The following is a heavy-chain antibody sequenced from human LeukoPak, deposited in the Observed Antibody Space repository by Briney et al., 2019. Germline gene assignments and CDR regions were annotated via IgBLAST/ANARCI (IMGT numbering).Heavy chain of an antibody. V-gene: IGHV1-69*13. CDR3: ARDRQVVPAAINYDWFDP. CDR2: IIPIFGRA. Sequence: SVKVSCKASGGTFSSYAISWVRQAPGQGREGRGGIIPIFGRANYAQKFQGRGTITADEATSTAYMELSSLRSEDTAVYYCARDRQVVPAAINYDWFDPWGQGTLVTVSS. J-gene: IGHJ5*02. D-gene: IGHD2-2*02. CDR1: GGTFSSYA.